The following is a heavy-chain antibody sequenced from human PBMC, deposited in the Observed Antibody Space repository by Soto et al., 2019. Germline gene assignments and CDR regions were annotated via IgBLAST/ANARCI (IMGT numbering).Heavy chain of an antibody. CDR3: ARRITMVRGVITNYYYYYGMDV. CDR1: GDSISSADYF. CDR2: IFHSGTT. D-gene: IGHD3-10*01. Sequence: PSETLSLTCSVSGDSISSADYFWTWIRQSPGKGLEWMGYIFHSGTTYYNPSLKSRVTISVDTSKNQFSLKLSSVTAADTAVYYCARRITMVRGVITNYYYYYGMDVWGQGTTVT. J-gene: IGHJ6*02. V-gene: IGHV4-30-4*01.